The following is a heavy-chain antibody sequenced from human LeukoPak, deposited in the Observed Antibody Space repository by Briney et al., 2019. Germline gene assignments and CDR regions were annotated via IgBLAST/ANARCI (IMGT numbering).Heavy chain of an antibody. J-gene: IGHJ6*03. V-gene: IGHV4-39*07. CDR1: GGSISSSSYY. Sequence: PSETLSLTCTLSGGSISSSSYYWGWIRQPPGKGLEWIGSIYYSGSTYYNPSLKSRVTISVDTSKNQFSLKLSSVTAADTAVYYSAAARGDYYYYYMDVWGKGTTVTVSS. D-gene: IGHD6-13*01. CDR2: IYYSGST. CDR3: AAARGDYYYYYMDV.